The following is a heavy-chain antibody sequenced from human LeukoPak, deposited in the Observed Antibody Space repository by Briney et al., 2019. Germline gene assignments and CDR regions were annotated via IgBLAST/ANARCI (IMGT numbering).Heavy chain of an antibody. CDR2: AFSGGAT. V-gene: IGHV3-53*01. Sequence: GGSLRLSCAASGFTISDNYMSWVRQAPGKGLEWVSVAFSGGATYYADSVKGRFTISRDNSKNTVYLQMNSLRVEDTAVYYCASSHSSGWLTRFDYWGQGTLVTVSS. CDR3: ASSHSSGWLTRFDY. D-gene: IGHD6-19*01. CDR1: GFTISDNY. J-gene: IGHJ4*02.